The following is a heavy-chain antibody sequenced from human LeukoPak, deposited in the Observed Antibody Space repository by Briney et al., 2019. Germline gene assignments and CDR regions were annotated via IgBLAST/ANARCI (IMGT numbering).Heavy chain of an antibody. CDR3: ARDPPLGVRAVADENH. J-gene: IGHJ3*01. D-gene: IGHD6-19*01. V-gene: IGHV4-39*07. Sequence: PSETLSLTCTVSGGSISSSSYYWGWIRQPPGKGLEWIGNIYYSGSTYYNPSLKSRITISVDTSGNQFSLKLSSVTAADTAVYYCARDPPLGVRAVADENHWGQGTMVTVSS. CDR2: IYYSGST. CDR1: GGSISSSSYY.